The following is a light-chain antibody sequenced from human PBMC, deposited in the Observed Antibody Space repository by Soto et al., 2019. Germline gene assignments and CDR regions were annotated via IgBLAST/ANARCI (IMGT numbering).Light chain of an antibody. CDR2: EVS. CDR3: SSYTSSSTRV. V-gene: IGLV2-14*03. Sequence: QSVLAQPASVSWSPGQSITISFTGNSSVVGAYDFVSWYQQHPDKAPKLMIYEVSNRPSGVSNRFSGSKSVNTATLTISGLQAEDEADYYCSSYTSSSTRVFGTGTKVTVL. J-gene: IGLJ1*01. CDR1: SSVVGAYDF.